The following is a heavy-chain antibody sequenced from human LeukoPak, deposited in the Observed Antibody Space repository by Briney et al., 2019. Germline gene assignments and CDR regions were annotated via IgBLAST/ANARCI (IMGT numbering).Heavy chain of an antibody. CDR3: ARDLRFYSSSFGGSDY. CDR1: GYTFTSYG. V-gene: IGHV1-18*01. J-gene: IGHJ4*02. D-gene: IGHD6-6*01. CDR2: ISAYNGNT. Sequence: ASVKVSCKASGYTFTSYGISWVRQAPGQGLEWMGWISAYNGNTNYAQKLQGRVTMTTDTSTSTAYMELRSLRSDDTAVYYCARDLRFYSSSFGGSDYWGQGTLVTVSS.